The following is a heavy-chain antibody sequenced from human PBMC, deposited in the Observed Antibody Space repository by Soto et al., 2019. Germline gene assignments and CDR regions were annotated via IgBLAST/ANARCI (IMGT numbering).Heavy chain of an antibody. CDR2: FYPEDGET. CDR3: ARSIVVVTALDY. V-gene: IGHV1-24*01. D-gene: IGHD2-21*02. Sequence: ASVKVSCKVSGYTLTELSMHWVRQAPGKGLEWMGGFYPEDGETIYAQKFQGRVTMTEDTSTSTAYMELSSLRSEDTAVYYCARSIVVVTALDYWGQGTLVTVSS. J-gene: IGHJ4*02. CDR1: GYTLTELS.